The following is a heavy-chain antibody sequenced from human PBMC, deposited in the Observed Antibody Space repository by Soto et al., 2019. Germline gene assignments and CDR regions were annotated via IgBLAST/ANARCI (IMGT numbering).Heavy chain of an antibody. D-gene: IGHD3-9*01. CDR2: IYPGDSDT. V-gene: IGHV5-51*01. Sequence: PGESLKISGKGSGYSFTSYWIGWVRQMPGKGLEWMGIIYPGDSDTRYSPSFQGQVTISADKSISTVYLQWSSLKASDTAMYYCARHKSRDILTGYYFPYYYGMDVWGQGTTVTVSS. CDR1: GYSFTSYW. J-gene: IGHJ6*02. CDR3: ARHKSRDILTGYYFPYYYGMDV.